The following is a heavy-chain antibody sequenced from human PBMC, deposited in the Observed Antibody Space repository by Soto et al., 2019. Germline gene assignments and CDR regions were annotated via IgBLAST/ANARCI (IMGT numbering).Heavy chain of an antibody. CDR2: IYYSGST. D-gene: IGHD2-2*01. V-gene: IGHV4-31*03. J-gene: IGHJ4*02. CDR1: GGSLSSGGHY. Sequence: QVQLQESGPGLVKPSQTLSLTCTVSGGSLSSGGHYWSLIRPHPGKGLEWIGYIYYSGSTYYNPSLKSRVTISVDTSKNQFSMKLSSVTAADTAVYYCARGRSSTSPYPIGYWGQGTLVTVSS. CDR3: ARGRSSTSPYPIGY.